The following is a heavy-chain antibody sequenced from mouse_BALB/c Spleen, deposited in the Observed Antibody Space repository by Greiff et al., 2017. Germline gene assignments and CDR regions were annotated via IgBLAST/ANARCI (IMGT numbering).Heavy chain of an antibody. CDR3: ARGSSYSYYYAMDY. CDR1: GFTFSDYY. CDR2: ISDGGSYT. Sequence: EVHLVESGGGLVKPGGSLKLSCAASGFTFSDYYMYWVRQTPEKRLEWVATISDGGSYTYYPDSVKGRFTISRDNAKNNLYLQMSSLKSEDTAMYYCARGSSYSYYYAMDYWGQGTSVTVSS. V-gene: IGHV5-4*02. J-gene: IGHJ4*01. D-gene: IGHD1-1*01.